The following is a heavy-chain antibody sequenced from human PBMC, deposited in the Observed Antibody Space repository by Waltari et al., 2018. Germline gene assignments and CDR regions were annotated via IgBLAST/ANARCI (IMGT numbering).Heavy chain of an antibody. CDR3: ARITTVTTSAFDI. Sequence: VPLQQWGAGLLKPSETPSLTCAVYGWSVSGSYVDWIRQPPGKGLEWIGEINHSGSTNDNPSLKSRVTISVDTPKNQFSLRLSSVTAADTAVYYCARITTVTTSAFDIWGQGTMVTVSS. CDR1: GWSVSGSY. CDR2: INHSGST. V-gene: IGHV4-34*01. J-gene: IGHJ3*02. D-gene: IGHD4-17*01.